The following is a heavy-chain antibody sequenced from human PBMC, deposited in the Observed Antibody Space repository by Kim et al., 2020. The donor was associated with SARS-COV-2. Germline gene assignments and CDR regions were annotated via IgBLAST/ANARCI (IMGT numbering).Heavy chain of an antibody. CDR2: IYYSGST. Sequence: SETLSLTCTVSGGSISSSSYYWGWIRQPPGKGLEWIGSIYYSGSTYYNPSLKSRVTISVDTSKNQFSLKLSSVTAADTAVYYCARHLGRLSFGYWGQGTLVTVSS. CDR3: ARHLGRLSFGY. CDR1: GGSISSSSYY. D-gene: IGHD5-12*01. V-gene: IGHV4-39*01. J-gene: IGHJ4*02.